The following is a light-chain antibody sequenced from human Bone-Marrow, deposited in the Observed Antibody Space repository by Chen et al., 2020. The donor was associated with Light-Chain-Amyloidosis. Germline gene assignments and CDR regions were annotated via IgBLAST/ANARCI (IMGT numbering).Light chain of an antibody. CDR3: QVWDRSSDRPV. Sequence: SSVLTQPSSVSVAPVQTATIACGGNNIGSTSVPWYQQTPGQAPLLVVYDDSDRPSGIPERLSGSNSGNTATLTISRVEAGDEADYYCQVWDRSSDRPVFGGGTKLTVL. V-gene: IGLV3-21*02. CDR2: DDS. CDR1: NIGSTS. J-gene: IGLJ3*02.